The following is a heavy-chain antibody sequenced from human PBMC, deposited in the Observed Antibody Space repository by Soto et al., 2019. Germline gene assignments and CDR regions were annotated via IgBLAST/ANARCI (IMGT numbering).Heavy chain of an antibody. CDR3: AFSAWSYRNEDAFAI. CDR2: MNPNSGNT. J-gene: IGHJ3*02. D-gene: IGHD3-16*02. Sequence: ASVKVSCKASGYTFTSYDINWVRHATGQGLEWMGWMNPNSGNTGYAQKFQGRVTMTRNTSISTAYMELSSLRSEDTAVYYCAFSAWSYRNEDAFAIWGQGTLVTVSS. CDR1: GYTFTSYD. V-gene: IGHV1-8*01.